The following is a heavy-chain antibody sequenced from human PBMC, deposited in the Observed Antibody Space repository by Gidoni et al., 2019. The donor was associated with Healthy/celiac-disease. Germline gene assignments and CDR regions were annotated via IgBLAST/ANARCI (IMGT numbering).Heavy chain of an antibody. J-gene: IGHJ4*02. V-gene: IGHV3-30*18. CDR3: AKDVSVGWDGPSGGFDY. Sequence: EWVAVISYDGSNKYYADSVKGRFTISRDNSKNTLYLQMNSLRAEDTAVYYCAKDVSVGWDGPSGGFDYWGQGTLVTVSS. D-gene: IGHD3-16*01. CDR2: ISYDGSNK.